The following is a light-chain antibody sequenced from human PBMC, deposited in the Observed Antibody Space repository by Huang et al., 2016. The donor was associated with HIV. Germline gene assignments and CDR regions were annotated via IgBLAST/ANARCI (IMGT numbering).Light chain of an antibody. CDR3: QQRSSWPLT. CDR2: DAT. V-gene: IGKV3-11*01. J-gene: IGKJ4*01. CDR1: QNINTY. Sequence: EIVLTQSPVTLSMYPGQRATLACRASQNINTYLAWYQQKPGQAPRLLIYDATNRATGIPARFSGSGSGTGFTLTISSLEPEDFVVYFCQQRSSWPLTFGGGTTIEIK.